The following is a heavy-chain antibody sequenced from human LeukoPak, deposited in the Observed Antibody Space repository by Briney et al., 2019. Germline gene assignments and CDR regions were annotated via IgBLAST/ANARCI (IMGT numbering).Heavy chain of an antibody. Sequence: SETLSLTCAVSGDSLNTNTWWSWVRQPPGKGLEWTGEIFHSGSTNYHPSLESRLTISMDKSKNSFSLRLTSVTAADTAVYYCARDSLRITIFGVVIMGSLAFDIWGQGTMVTVSS. CDR3: ARDSLRITIFGVVIMGSLAFDI. V-gene: IGHV4-4*02. CDR1: GDSLNTNTW. J-gene: IGHJ3*02. CDR2: IFHSGST. D-gene: IGHD3-3*01.